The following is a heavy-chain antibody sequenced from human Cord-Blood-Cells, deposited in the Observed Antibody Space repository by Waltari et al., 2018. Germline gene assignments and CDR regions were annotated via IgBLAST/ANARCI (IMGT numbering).Heavy chain of an antibody. J-gene: IGHJ4*02. CDR2: ISGSGGST. V-gene: IGHV3-23*01. Sequence: EVQLLESGGGLVQPGGSLRLSCAASGFPFRTYAMSWVRQAPGKGLEGVSAISGSGGSTYYADSVKGRFTISRDNSKNTLYLQMNSLRAEDTAVYYCAKDRDADYWGQGTLVTVSS. CDR3: AKDRDADY. CDR1: GFPFRTYA.